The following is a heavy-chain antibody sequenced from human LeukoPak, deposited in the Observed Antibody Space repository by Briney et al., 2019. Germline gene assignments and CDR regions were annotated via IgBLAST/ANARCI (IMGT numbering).Heavy chain of an antibody. D-gene: IGHD1-26*01. CDR1: GSTFNEFG. V-gene: IGHV3-33*01. CDR2: IWYDGSNK. J-gene: IGHJ4*02. CDR3: ARDRPTGSYYSIDY. Sequence: GGSLRLSCAASGSTFNEFGVLWVRQAPGQGLEWVALIWYDGSNKYYGDSVKGRFTISRDNSKNTVYLQMNSLRVEDTAIYYCARDRPTGSYYSIDYWGQGTLATVSS.